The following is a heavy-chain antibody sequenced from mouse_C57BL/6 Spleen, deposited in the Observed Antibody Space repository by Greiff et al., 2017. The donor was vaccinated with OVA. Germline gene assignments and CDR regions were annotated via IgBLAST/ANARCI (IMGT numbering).Heavy chain of an antibody. Sequence: VQLQQPGAELVMPGASVKLSCKASGYTFTSYWMHWVKQRPGHGLEWIGEIDPSDSYTNYNQKFKGKSTLTVDKSSSTAYMQLSSLTSEDSAVYYCARSYYSNPDYWGQGTTLTVSS. J-gene: IGHJ2*01. V-gene: IGHV1-69*01. CDR2: IDPSDSYT. CDR1: GYTFTSYW. CDR3: ARSYYSNPDY. D-gene: IGHD2-5*01.